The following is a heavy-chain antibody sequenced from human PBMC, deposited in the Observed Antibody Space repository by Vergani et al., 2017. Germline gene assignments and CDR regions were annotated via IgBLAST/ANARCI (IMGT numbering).Heavy chain of an antibody. Sequence: QVQLQESGPGLVKPSETLSLTCTVSGGSISSYYWSWIRQPPGKRLEWIGYINYSGSTNYNPSLKSRVTISVDTSKNQFSLKLSSVTAADTAVYYCARDRGSYYAFDIWGQGTMVTVSS. J-gene: IGHJ3*02. CDR2: INYSGST. V-gene: IGHV4-59*12. CDR1: GGSISSYY. D-gene: IGHD1-26*01. CDR3: ARDRGSYYAFDI.